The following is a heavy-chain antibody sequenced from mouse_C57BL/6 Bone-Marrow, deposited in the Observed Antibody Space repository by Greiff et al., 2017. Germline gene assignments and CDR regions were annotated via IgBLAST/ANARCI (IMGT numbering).Heavy chain of an antibody. CDR2: INPGSGGT. V-gene: IGHV1-54*01. CDR1: GYAFTNYL. D-gene: IGHD2-3*01. Sequence: VKLQESGAELVRPGTSVKVSCKASGYAFTNYLIEWVKQRPGQGLEWIGVINPGSGGTNYNEKFKGKATLTADKSSSTAYMQLSSLTSEDSAVYFCASYDGYYGDGFAYWGQGTLVTVSA. J-gene: IGHJ3*01. CDR3: ASYDGYYGDGFAY.